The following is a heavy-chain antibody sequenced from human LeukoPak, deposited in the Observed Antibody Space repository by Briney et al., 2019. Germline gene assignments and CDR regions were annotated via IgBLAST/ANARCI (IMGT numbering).Heavy chain of an antibody. V-gene: IGHV3-21*01. Sequence: PGGALRLSCAASGFTFSSYSMNWVRQAPGKGLEWVSSISSSSSYIYYADSVKGRFTIPRDNAKNTLYLQMNSLRAEDTAVYYCARVLHKRMYDSTTYAYWGQGILVTVPS. J-gene: IGHJ4*02. CDR3: ARVLHKRMYDSTTYAY. CDR2: ISSSSSYI. CDR1: GFTFSSYS. D-gene: IGHD3-22*01.